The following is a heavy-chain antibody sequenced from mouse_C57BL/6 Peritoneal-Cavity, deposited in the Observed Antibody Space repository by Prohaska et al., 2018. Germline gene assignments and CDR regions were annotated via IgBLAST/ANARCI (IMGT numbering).Heavy chain of an antibody. CDR2: INPDSSTI. CDR3: ATYYSNYWFAY. D-gene: IGHD2-5*01. Sequence: VKLLQSGGGLVQPGGSLKLSCAASGIDFSRYWMSWVRRAPGKGLEWIGEINPDSSTINYAPSLKDKFIISRDNAKNTLYLQMSKVRSEDTALYYCATYYSNYWFAYWGQGTLVTVSA. J-gene: IGHJ3*01. CDR1: GIDFSRYW. V-gene: IGHV4-1*01.